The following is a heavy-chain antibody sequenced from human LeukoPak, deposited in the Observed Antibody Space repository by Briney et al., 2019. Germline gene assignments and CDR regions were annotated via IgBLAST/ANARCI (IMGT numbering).Heavy chain of an antibody. CDR3: ARSYSSSWYDMSAFDI. V-gene: IGHV1-2*02. CDR1: GYTFTAYY. CDR2: INPNSGGT. J-gene: IGHJ3*02. D-gene: IGHD6-13*01. Sequence: ASVKVSCKTSGYTFTAYYMHWVRQAPGQGPEWMGWINPNSGGTNYAQKFQGRVTMTRDTSISTAYMELSRLTSDDTAVYYCARSYSSSWYDMSAFDIWGQGTMVTVSS.